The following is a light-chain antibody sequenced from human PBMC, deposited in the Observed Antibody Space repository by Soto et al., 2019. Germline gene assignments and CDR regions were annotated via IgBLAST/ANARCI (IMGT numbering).Light chain of an antibody. CDR1: QSVSSY. Sequence: IELTESPATLSLSPGERATVACRSSQSVSSYLAWYQQKPGQAPRLLIYDASNRATGIPARFSGSGSGTDFTPTISSLEPEDFAVYYCQQRSNWPPWTFGQGTKVDI. V-gene: IGKV3-11*01. J-gene: IGKJ1*01. CDR2: DAS. CDR3: QQRSNWPPWT.